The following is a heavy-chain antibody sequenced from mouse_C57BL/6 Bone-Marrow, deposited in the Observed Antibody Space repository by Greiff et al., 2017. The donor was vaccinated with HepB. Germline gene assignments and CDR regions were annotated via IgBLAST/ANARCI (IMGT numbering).Heavy chain of an antibody. Sequence: EVQLQQSGPELVKPGASVKIPCKASGYTFTDYNMDWVKQSHGKSLEWIGDINPNNGGTIYNQKFKGKATLTVDKSSSTAYMELRSLTSEDTAVYYCAREGDYSNLYAMDYWGQGTSVTVSS. D-gene: IGHD2-5*01. V-gene: IGHV1-18*01. J-gene: IGHJ4*01. CDR1: GYTFTDYN. CDR2: INPNNGGT. CDR3: AREGDYSNLYAMDY.